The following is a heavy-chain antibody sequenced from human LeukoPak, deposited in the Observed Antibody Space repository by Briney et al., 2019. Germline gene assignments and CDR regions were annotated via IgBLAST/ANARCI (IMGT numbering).Heavy chain of an antibody. CDR3: ARKYSSGMDV. CDR2: INSDGSTT. CDR1: GFTFSSYW. V-gene: IGHV3-74*01. D-gene: IGHD3-22*01. J-gene: IGHJ6*02. Sequence: PGGSLRLSCAASGFTFSSYWMHWVRQAPGKGLVWVSRINSDGSTTNYADSVMGRFTISRDNAKNTLYLQMNSLRAEDTAVYYCARKYSSGMDVWGQGTTVNVSS.